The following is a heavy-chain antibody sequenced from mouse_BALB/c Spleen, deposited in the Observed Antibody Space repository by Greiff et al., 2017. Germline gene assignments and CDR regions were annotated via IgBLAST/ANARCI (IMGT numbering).Heavy chain of an antibody. V-gene: IGHV2-2*02. CDR3: ARNGGWLLRFAMDY. Sequence: VMLVESGPGLVQPSQSLSITCTVSGFSLTSYGVHWVRQSPGKGLEWLGVIWSGGSTDYNAAFISRLSISKDNSKSQVFFKMNSLQANDTAIYYCARNGGWLLRFAMDYWGQGTSVTVSS. D-gene: IGHD2-3*01. CDR1: GFSLTSYG. J-gene: IGHJ4*01. CDR2: IWSGGST.